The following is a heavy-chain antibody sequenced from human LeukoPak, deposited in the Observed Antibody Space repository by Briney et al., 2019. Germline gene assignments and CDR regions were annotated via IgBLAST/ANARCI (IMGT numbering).Heavy chain of an antibody. J-gene: IGHJ4*02. D-gene: IGHD6-13*01. CDR2: ISYDGSNK. CDR3: ARDASLVRMAAAGTRSTLFDY. V-gene: IGHV3-30-3*01. Sequence: GSLRLSCAASGFTFSSYAMHWVRQAPGKGLEWVAVISYDGSNKYYADSVKGRFTISRDNSKNTLYLQMNSLRAEDTAVYYCARDASLVRMAAAGTRSTLFDYWGRGTLVTVSS. CDR1: GFTFSSYA.